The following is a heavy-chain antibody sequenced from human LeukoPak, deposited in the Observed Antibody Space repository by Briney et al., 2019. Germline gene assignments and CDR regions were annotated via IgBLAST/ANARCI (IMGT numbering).Heavy chain of an antibody. D-gene: IGHD2-2*01. J-gene: IGHJ3*02. Sequence: GGALRLSCADSGFTFSSYCMHWVRQAPGKGLEGVAVIWYDGSNKYYADSLKGRFTISRNNSKNTLYLQMNRVRAEHTAVYYCANDYWTGTPAVFAIWGEETMLTVP. CDR2: IWYDGSNK. V-gene: IGHV3-33*06. CDR3: ANDYWTGTPAVFAI. CDR1: GFTFSSYC.